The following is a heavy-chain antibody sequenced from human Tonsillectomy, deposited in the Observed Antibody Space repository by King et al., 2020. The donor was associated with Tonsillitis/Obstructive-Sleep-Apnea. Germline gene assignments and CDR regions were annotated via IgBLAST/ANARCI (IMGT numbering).Heavy chain of an antibody. CDR3: ARDYDILTGYYKYYYYYMDV. CDR1: GFTFSSYG. Sequence: VQLVESGGGVVQPGRSLRLSCAASGFTFSSYGMHWVRQAPGKGLEWVAVIWYDGSNKYYADSVKGRFTISRENSKNTLYLQMNSLRAEDTAVYYCARDYDILTGYYKYYYYYMDVWGKGTTVTVSS. J-gene: IGHJ6*03. CDR2: IWYDGSNK. D-gene: IGHD3-9*01. V-gene: IGHV3-33*01.